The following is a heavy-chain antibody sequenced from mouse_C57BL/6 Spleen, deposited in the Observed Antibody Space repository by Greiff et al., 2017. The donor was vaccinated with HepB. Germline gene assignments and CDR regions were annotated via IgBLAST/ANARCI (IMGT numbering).Heavy chain of an antibody. D-gene: IGHD3-2*02. CDR2: IDPSDSYT. Sequence: QVQLQQPGAELVMPGASVKLSCKASGYTFTSYWMHWVKQRPGQGLEWIGEIDPSDSYTNYKQKFKGKSTLTVDKSSSTAYMQLRSLTSEDAAVYYCERFSSGYGGDYWGQGTTLTVSS. CDR1: GYTFTSYW. J-gene: IGHJ2*01. V-gene: IGHV1-69*01. CDR3: ERFSSGYGGDY.